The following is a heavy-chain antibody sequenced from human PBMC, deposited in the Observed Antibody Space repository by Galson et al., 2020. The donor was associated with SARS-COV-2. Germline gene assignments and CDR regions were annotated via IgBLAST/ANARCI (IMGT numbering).Heavy chain of an antibody. V-gene: IGHV1-69*13. CDR1: GGTFSSYA. CDR2: IIPIFGTA. D-gene: IGHD7-27*01. CDR3: AKLNWGGGGGYYYYYYMDV. Sequence: SVKVSCKASGGTFSSYAISWVRQAPGQGLEWMGGIIPIFGTANYAQKFQGRVTITADESTSTAYMELCSLRSEDTAVYYCAKLNWGGGGGYYYYYYMDVWGKGTTVTVSS. J-gene: IGHJ6*03.